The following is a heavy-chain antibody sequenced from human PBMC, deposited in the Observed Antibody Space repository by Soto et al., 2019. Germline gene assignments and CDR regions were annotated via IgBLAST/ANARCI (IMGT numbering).Heavy chain of an antibody. CDR3: AKEGAWGGVTMGRGVTYFDY. CDR1: GFTFSSYA. Sequence: EVQLLESGGGLVQPGGSLRLSCAASGFTFSSYAMSWVRQAPGKGLEWVSAISGSGGSTYYADSVKGRFTISRDNSKNTLYLQMNSLRAEDTAVYYCAKEGAWGGVTMGRGVTYFDYWGQGTLVTVSS. J-gene: IGHJ4*02. D-gene: IGHD3-10*01. V-gene: IGHV3-23*01. CDR2: ISGSGGST.